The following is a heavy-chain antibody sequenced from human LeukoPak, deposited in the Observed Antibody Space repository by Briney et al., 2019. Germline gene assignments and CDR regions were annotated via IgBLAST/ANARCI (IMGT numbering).Heavy chain of an antibody. D-gene: IGHD6-13*01. V-gene: IGHV3-23*01. J-gene: IGHJ4*02. CDR3: AKDPSRIAASYYFDY. CDR2: ISGSGGST. CDR1: GFTFSSYA. Sequence: GGSLRLSCAASGFTFSSYAMSWVRQAPGKGLEWVSAISGSGGSTYYADSVKGRFTISRDNSRNTLYLQMNSLRAEDTAVYYCAKDPSRIAASYYFDYWGQGTLVTVSS.